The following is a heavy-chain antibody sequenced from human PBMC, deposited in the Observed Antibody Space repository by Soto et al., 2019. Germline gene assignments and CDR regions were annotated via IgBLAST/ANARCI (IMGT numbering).Heavy chain of an antibody. V-gene: IGHV1-46*01. CDR3: ERYSYAFGVDY. J-gene: IGHJ4*02. CDR1: GYTVTSYY. CDR2: INPSGGST. Sequence: ASLKVSCKASGYTVTSYYMHWGRQAPGQGREGMGIINPSGGSTSYAQKFQGRVTMTRDTSTSTVYMGLSSRRSEDTAVYYCERYSYAFGVDYWGQGTLVTVSS. D-gene: IGHD5-18*01.